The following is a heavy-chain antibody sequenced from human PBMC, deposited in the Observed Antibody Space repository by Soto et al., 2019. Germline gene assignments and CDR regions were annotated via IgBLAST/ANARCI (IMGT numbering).Heavy chain of an antibody. Sequence: QVQLVQSGAAVKNPGASVKVSCKASGYTFTRYGIGWARQAPGQGLEWMGWINTYNGNTNYAQNVQGRVTLTTDTTTSTAYMEMRSLRSNDTAIYYCAMVDVYVTPSPQDVWGKGTTVSVSS. CDR1: GYTFTRYG. J-gene: IGHJ6*01. V-gene: IGHV1-18*01. D-gene: IGHD3-16*01. CDR3: AMVDVYVTPSPQDV. CDR2: INTYNGNT.